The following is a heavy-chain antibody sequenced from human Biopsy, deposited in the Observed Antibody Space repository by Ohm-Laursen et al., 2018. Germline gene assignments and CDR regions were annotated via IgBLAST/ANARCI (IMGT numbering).Heavy chain of an antibody. CDR1: GFSFTGYY. Sequence: GASVKVSCKASGFSFTGYYIHWVRQAPGQGLEWMEWISPKSGDTNYAHKFQGNITMTRDTSMSTAYMEMSRLRCDDTAVYYCALQSVAQMKNFDYWGQGTLVTVSS. D-gene: IGHD6-19*01. V-gene: IGHV1-2*02. J-gene: IGHJ4*02. CDR3: ALQSVAQMKNFDY. CDR2: ISPKSGDT.